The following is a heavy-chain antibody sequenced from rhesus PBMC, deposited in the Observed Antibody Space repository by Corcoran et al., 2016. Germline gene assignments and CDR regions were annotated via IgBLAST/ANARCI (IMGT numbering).Heavy chain of an antibody. Sequence: QVTLKESGPALVKPTQTLTLTCTFSGFSLTTSGMGLGWIRQPPGKALEWLALIYWDADKRVITSLTSRLTISKVTSNDPFVLTMTKIDPVDTATYYCPRGYSGNYGFDSWGQGVVVTVSS. J-gene: IGHJ6*01. D-gene: IGHD1-44*01. CDR1: GFSLTTSGMG. CDR2: IYWDADK. V-gene: IGHV2-174*01. CDR3: PRGYSGNYGFDS.